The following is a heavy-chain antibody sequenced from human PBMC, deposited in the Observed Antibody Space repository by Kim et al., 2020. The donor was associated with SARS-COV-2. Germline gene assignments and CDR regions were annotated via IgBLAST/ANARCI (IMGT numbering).Heavy chain of an antibody. CDR3: ARVSSSWYKESDY. CDR2: IYYSGST. D-gene: IGHD6-13*01. CDR1: GGSISSSSYY. Sequence: SETLSLTCTVSGGSISSSSYYWGWIRQPPGKGLEWIGSIYYSGSTYYNPSLKSRVTISVDTSKNQFSLKLSSVTAADTAVYYCARVSSSWYKESDYWGQGTLVTVSS. J-gene: IGHJ4*02. V-gene: IGHV4-39*01.